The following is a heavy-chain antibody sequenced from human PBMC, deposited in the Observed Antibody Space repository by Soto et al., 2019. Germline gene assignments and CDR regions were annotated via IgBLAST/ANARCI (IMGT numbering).Heavy chain of an antibody. CDR1: GFTFSNYL. V-gene: IGHV3-74*01. J-gene: IGHJ4*02. CDR3: ARDGYIGFDY. Sequence: ELQLVESGGGLVQPGGSLRLSCAASGFTFSNYLMHWVRQGPGKGLVWVSRIDSDGSDTIYADSVKGRFTISRDNAKNTLLLQMHSLRAEDMGVYYCARDGYIGFDYWGQGTLVTVSS. CDR2: IDSDGSDT. D-gene: IGHD5-12*01.